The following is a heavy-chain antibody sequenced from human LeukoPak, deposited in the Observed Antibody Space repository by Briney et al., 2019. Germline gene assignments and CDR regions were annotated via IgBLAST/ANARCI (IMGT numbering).Heavy chain of an antibody. CDR1: GDSINSHY. J-gene: IGHJ4*02. Sequence: SETLSLTCTVSGDSINSHYWSWIRQPPGKGLEWIGHIYTSGSTNYNPSLKSRVTISADTPKNQFSLKLSSVTAADTAVYYCAGQSGGSSSSFDYWGLGTLVTVSS. D-gene: IGHD6-6*01. CDR3: AGQSGGSSSSFDY. V-gene: IGHV4-4*09. CDR2: IYTSGST.